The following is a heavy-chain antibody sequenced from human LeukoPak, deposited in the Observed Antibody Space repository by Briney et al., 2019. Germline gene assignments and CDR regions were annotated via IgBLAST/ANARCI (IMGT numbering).Heavy chain of an antibody. CDR1: GYTFTSYD. D-gene: IGHD1-26*01. CDR3: ARSSGSYSGYDWFDP. J-gene: IGHJ5*02. V-gene: IGHV1-8*01. Sequence: GASVEVSCKASGYTFTSYDINWVRQATGQGLEWMGWMNPNSGNTGYAQKFQGRVTMTRNTSISTAYMELSSLRSEDTAVYYCARSSGSYSGYDWFDPWGQGTLVTVSS. CDR2: MNPNSGNT.